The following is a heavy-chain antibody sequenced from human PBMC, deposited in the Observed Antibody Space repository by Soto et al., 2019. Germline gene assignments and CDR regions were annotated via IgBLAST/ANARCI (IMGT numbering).Heavy chain of an antibody. CDR3: ARGSEMATMSFEY. Sequence: PGESLKISCKGFEYSFTTYWIGWLRQISWKGLEWMGITFPRDSDTRYNPSFQGQVTISADRSTNTAYLQWSSLKASDTAIYYCARGSEMATMSFEYWGQGTMVTLSS. CDR1: EYSFTTYW. D-gene: IGHD5-12*01. J-gene: IGHJ4*02. V-gene: IGHV5-51*01. CDR2: TFPRDSDT.